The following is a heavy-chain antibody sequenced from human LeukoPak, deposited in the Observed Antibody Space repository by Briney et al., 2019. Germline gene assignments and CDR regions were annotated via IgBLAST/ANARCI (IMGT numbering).Heavy chain of an antibody. D-gene: IGHD6-19*01. J-gene: IGHJ4*02. CDR3: ARLRRYSSGWYYFDY. Sequence: SSETLSLTCTVSGGSISSSSYYWGWIRQPPGKGLEWIGSIYYSGSTYYNPSLKSRVTISVDTSKNQFSLKLSSVTAADTAVYYCARLRRYSSGWYYFDYWGQGTLVTVSS. CDR2: IYYSGST. CDR1: GGSISSSSYY. V-gene: IGHV4-39*01.